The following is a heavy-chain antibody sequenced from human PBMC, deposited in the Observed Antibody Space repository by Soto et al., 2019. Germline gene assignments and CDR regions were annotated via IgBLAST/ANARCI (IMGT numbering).Heavy chain of an antibody. J-gene: IGHJ5*02. D-gene: IGHD6-13*01. CDR1: RYTITGNY. Sequence: APVKVSSKAPRYTITGNYMHSLQQAPGQGLEWMGWINPNSGGTNYAQKFQGWVTMTRDTSISTAYMELSRLRSDDTAVYYCARSGEEGSIAAAGTTDWFDPWGQGTLVTVSS. CDR2: INPNSGGT. V-gene: IGHV1-2*04. CDR3: ARSGEEGSIAAAGTTDWFDP.